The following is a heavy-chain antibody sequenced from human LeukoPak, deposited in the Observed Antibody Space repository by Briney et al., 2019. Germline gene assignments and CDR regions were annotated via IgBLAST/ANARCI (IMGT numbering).Heavy chain of an antibody. CDR2: IYSGGST. D-gene: IGHD3-10*01. V-gene: IGHV3-66*01. J-gene: IGHJ4*02. Sequence: PGGSLRLSCAASGFTVSSNYMSWVRQAPGKGLEWVSVIYSGGSTYYADSVKGRFTISRDNSKNTLYLQMNSLRAEDTAVYYCNMVRGLSPQSDYWGQGTLVTVSS. CDR1: GFTVSSNY. CDR3: NMVRGLSPQSDY.